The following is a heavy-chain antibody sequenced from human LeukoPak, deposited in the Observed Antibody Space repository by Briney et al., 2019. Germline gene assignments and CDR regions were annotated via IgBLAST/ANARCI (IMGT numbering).Heavy chain of an antibody. J-gene: IGHJ4*02. CDR3: ARDSADYGDYDY. CDR1: GYTFTSYF. D-gene: IGHD4-17*01. V-gene: IGHV1-46*01. CDR2: INPSGGST. Sequence: ASVKVSCKASGYTFTSYFMHWVRQAPGQGLDWMGIINPSGGSTSYAQKFQGRVTMTRDTSTSTVYVELSSLRSEDTAVYYCARDSADYGDYDYWGQGTLVTVSS.